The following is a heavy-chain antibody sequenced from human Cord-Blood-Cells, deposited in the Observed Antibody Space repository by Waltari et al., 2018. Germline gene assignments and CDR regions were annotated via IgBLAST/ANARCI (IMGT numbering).Heavy chain of an antibody. Sequence: QLQLVQSGPEVKKPGTSVKVSCKASVFTFTSSAVPWVRQARGQRLEWIGWIVVGSGNTNYAQKFQERVTITRDMSTSTAYLELSSLRSEDTAVYYCAATAKKGDYWGQGTLVTVSS. J-gene: IGHJ4*02. CDR2: IVVGSGNT. CDR1: VFTFTSSA. CDR3: AATAKKGDY. V-gene: IGHV1-58*01.